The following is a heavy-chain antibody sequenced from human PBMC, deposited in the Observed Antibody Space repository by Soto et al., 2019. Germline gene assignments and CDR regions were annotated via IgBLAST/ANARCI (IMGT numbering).Heavy chain of an antibody. CDR2: IYYSGST. CDR1: GGSISSGDYY. Sequence: SETLSLTCTVSGGSISSGDYYWSWIRQPPGKGLEWIGYIYYSGSTYYNPSLKSRVTISVDTSKNQFSLKLSSVTAADTAVYYCARGEGDITGTTPDYWGQGTLVTVSS. D-gene: IGHD1-20*01. V-gene: IGHV4-30-4*01. J-gene: IGHJ4*02. CDR3: ARGEGDITGTTPDY.